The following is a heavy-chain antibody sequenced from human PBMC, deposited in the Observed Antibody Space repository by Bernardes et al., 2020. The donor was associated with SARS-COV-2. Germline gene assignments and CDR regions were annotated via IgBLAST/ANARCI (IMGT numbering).Heavy chain of an antibody. V-gene: IGHV5-51*01. CDR3: ARLGRGSPGY. Sequence: GESLKISCKGSGYRFTNYWIGWVRQMPGRGLEWMGFIFPDDSTIRYSPSFLGQVTVSADNSINTAYLHWTSLKASDTAMYYCARLGRGSPGYWGLGTLVTVSS. CDR1: GYRFTNYW. CDR2: IFPDDSTI. D-gene: IGHD1-26*01. J-gene: IGHJ4*02.